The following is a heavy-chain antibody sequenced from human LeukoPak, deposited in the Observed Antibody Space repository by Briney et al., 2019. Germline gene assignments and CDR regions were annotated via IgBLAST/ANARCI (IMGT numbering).Heavy chain of an antibody. Sequence: GGSLRLSCAASGFTFSSYAMSWVRQAPGKGLEWVSAISGSGGSTYYADSVKGRFTISRDNSKNTLYLQVNSLRAEDTAVYYCAKDTLWFGELLQGGDYWGQGTLVTVSS. J-gene: IGHJ4*02. D-gene: IGHD3-10*01. CDR3: AKDTLWFGELLQGGDY. CDR1: GFTFSSYA. V-gene: IGHV3-23*01. CDR2: ISGSGGST.